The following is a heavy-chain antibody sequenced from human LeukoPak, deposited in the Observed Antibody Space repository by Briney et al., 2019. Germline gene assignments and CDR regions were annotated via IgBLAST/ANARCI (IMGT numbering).Heavy chain of an antibody. CDR2: INDDGSST. CDR3: ARTTVTNWFDP. CDR1: GFTFSTSW. J-gene: IGHJ5*02. Sequence: PGGSLRLSCAASGFTFSTSWMHWVRQAPGKGLEWVSVINDDGSSTAYADSVKGRFTISRDNAKTTLYLQMNSLRAEDTALYYCARTTVTNWFDPWGQGTLGTGSS. V-gene: IGHV3-74*01. D-gene: IGHD4-17*01.